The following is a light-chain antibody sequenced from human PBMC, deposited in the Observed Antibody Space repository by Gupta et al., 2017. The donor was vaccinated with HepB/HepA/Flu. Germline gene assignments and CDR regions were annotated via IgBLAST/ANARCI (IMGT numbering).Light chain of an antibody. CDR1: QSISSW. Sequence: DIQMTQSPSTLSASVGDRVTITCRASQSISSWLAWYQQKPGKAPKLLIYKASSLESGVPSRFSGSGSGTEFTLTISSLHPDDFATYYCQQYNSYLCSFGQGTKLEIK. CDR2: KAS. CDR3: QQYNSYLCS. V-gene: IGKV1-5*03. J-gene: IGKJ2*04.